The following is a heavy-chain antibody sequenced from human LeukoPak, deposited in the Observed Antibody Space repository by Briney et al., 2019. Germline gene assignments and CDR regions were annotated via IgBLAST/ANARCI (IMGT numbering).Heavy chain of an antibody. D-gene: IGHD1-26*01. Sequence: SETLSLTCTVSGGSIANYYWTWIRQPPGKGLEWIGFIHYSGSTNYNPSVKSRVSMSLDTSKNQFSLQLNSVTAADTAVYYCVRPLGSKKGFDIWGQGTLVTVS. CDR3: VRPLGSKKGFDI. CDR2: IHYSGST. CDR1: GGSIANYY. J-gene: IGHJ3*02. V-gene: IGHV4-59*08.